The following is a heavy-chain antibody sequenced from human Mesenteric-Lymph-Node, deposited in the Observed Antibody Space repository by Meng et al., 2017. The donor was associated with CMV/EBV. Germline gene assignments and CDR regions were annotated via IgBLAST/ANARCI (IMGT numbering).Heavy chain of an antibody. V-gene: IGHV4-30-4*08. J-gene: IGHJ5*02. CDR3: ARDLLRGNSDLGWFDP. CDR1: SISSGDYY. D-gene: IGHD4-23*01. Sequence: SISSGDYYGSWSRQPPGKGLEWIGYIYYSGSTYYNPSLKSRVTISVDTSKNQFSLKLSSVTAADTAVYYCARDLLRGNSDLGWFDPWGQGTLVTVSS. CDR2: IYYSGST.